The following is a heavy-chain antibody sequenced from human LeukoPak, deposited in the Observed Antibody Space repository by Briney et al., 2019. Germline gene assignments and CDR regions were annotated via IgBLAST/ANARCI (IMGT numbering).Heavy chain of an antibody. J-gene: IGHJ5*02. CDR2: ISSSSSYI. V-gene: IGHV3-21*01. CDR1: GFTFSSYS. D-gene: IGHD6-19*01. Sequence: GGSLRLSCAASGFTFSSYSMNWVRQAPGKGMEWVSSISSSSSYIYYADSVKGRFTISRDNAKNSLYLQMNSLRAEDTAVYYCARDSQDSSGSTWGQGTLVTVSS. CDR3: ARDSQDSSGST.